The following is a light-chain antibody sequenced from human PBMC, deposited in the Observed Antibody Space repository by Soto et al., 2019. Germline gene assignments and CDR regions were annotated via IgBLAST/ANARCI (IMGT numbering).Light chain of an antibody. J-gene: IGKJ1*01. V-gene: IGKV1-5*03. Sequence: IQMDQSSSTLAASVGDTVAITFRPSQTIDSWLAWYQQRPGKPPNLLIDQASTLASGGPSRFSGSGSRTEFTLTINSLQHEDFATYYCEQFHIDSGTLGQGT. CDR3: EQFHIDSGT. CDR2: QAS. CDR1: QTIDSW.